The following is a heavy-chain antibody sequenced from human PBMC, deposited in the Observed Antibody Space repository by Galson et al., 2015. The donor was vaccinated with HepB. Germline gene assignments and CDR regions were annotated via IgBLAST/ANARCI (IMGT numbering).Heavy chain of an antibody. J-gene: IGHJ4*02. CDR3: AKGRVRGRYYDSSGYYSPRGYFDY. CDR2: IIPIFATP. Sequence: SVKVSCKASGGTFSSHTITWVRQAPGQGLEWMGGIIPIFATPNYAQKFQGRVTITADESTNTAYIELNSLRSEDTAVYYCAKGRVRGRYYDSSGYYSPRGYFDYWGQGTLVTVSS. D-gene: IGHD3-22*01. CDR1: GGTFSSHT. V-gene: IGHV1-69*13.